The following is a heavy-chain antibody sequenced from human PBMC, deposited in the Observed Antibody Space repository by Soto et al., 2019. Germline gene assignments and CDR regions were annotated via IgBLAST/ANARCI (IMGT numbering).Heavy chain of an antibody. CDR3: AAAGDWNYVQDF. V-gene: IGHV3-74*01. CDR1: GFTFTNYR. D-gene: IGHD1-7*01. CDR2: INSDGTRI. J-gene: IGHJ4*02. Sequence: SLLLSCAASGFTFTNYRIHWVRQAPGKGLVWVARINSDGTRINYADSAKGRLTISRDNAQNTGFLKMNSLRDEESAVYFCAAAGDWNYVQDFCGQGTLVTVSS.